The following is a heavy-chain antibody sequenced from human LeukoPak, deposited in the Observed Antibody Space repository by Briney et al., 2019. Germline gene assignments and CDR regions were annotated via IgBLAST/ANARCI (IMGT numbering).Heavy chain of an antibody. V-gene: IGHV4-39*07. Sequence: SETLSLTCTVSGGSISSSSYYWGWIRQPPGKGLEWIGSIYYSGSTYYNPSLKSRVTISVDTSKNQFSLKLSSVTAADTAVYYCARDLGYSGSWMRIGYYYYMDVWGKGTTVTVSS. CDR2: IYYSGST. CDR1: GGSISSSSYY. CDR3: ARDLGYSGSWMRIGYYYYMDV. D-gene: IGHD6-13*01. J-gene: IGHJ6*03.